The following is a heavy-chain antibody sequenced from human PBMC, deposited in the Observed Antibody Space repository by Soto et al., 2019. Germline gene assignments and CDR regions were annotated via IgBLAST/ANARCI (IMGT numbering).Heavy chain of an antibody. CDR2: ISGSGGST. D-gene: IGHD3-22*01. J-gene: IGHJ1*01. V-gene: IGHV3-23*01. Sequence: GGSLRLSCAASGFTFSSYAMSWVRQAPGKGLEWVSAISGSGGSTYYADSVKGRFTISRDNSKNTLYLQMNSLRAEDTAVYYCAKGDDSAYYYDSSGHLEYFQHWGQGTLVTVSS. CDR1: GFTFSSYA. CDR3: AKGDDSAYYYDSSGHLEYFQH.